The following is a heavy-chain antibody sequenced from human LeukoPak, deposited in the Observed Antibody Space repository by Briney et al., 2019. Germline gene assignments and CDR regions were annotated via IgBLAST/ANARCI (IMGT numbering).Heavy chain of an antibody. Sequence: QPGGSLRLSCAASGFTFSSYGMHWVRQAPGKGLEWVAVISYDGSNKYYADSVKGRFTISRDNSKNTLYLQMNSLRAEDTAVYYCARDGGYSGYLDYWGQGTLVTVSS. D-gene: IGHD5-12*01. CDR3: ARDGGYSGYLDY. J-gene: IGHJ4*02. CDR2: ISYDGSNK. V-gene: IGHV3-30*03. CDR1: GFTFSSYG.